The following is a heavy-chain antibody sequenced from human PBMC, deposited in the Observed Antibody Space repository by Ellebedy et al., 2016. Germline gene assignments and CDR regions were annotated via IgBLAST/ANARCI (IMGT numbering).Heavy chain of an antibody. CDR2: IIPIFGTA. CDR3: ARGHPGVLLWFGYDY. D-gene: IGHD3-10*01. Sequence: SVKVSCXASGGTFSSYAISWVRQAPGQGLEWMGGIIPIFGTANYAQKFQGRVTITADESTSTAYMELSSLRSEDTAVYYCARGHPGVLLWFGYDYWGQGTLVTVSS. CDR1: GGTFSSYA. V-gene: IGHV1-69*13. J-gene: IGHJ4*02.